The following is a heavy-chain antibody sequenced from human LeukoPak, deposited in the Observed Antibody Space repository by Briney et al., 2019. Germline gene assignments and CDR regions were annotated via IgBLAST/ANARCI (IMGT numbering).Heavy chain of an antibody. Sequence: GESLKISCKGSGYSFTSYRIGWVRQMPGQGLEWMGIIYPGDSDTRYSPPFQGQVTISADKSISTAYLQWSSLKASDTATYYCARPYQRWNQGDYWGQGTLVTVSS. J-gene: IGHJ4*02. CDR2: IYPGDSDT. CDR3: ARPYQRWNQGDY. CDR1: GYSFTSYR. V-gene: IGHV5-51*01. D-gene: IGHD1-14*01.